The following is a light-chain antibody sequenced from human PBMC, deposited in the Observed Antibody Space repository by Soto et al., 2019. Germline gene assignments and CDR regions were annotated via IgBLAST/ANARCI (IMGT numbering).Light chain of an antibody. Sequence: QSALTQPPSVSAAPGQTVTIACSGSSSNIGSNYVSWYEQFPGKAPKLLLHDDDKRTSGIPERFSGSKSGASATLAITGLQTGDEADYYCGTWDRSLSAQVFGGGTKLTVL. J-gene: IGLJ2*01. CDR1: SSNIGSNY. CDR3: GTWDRSLSAQV. CDR2: DDD. V-gene: IGLV1-51*01.